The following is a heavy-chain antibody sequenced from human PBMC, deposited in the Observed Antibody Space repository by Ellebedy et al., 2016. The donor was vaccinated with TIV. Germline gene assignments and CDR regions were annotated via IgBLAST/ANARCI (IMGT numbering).Heavy chain of an antibody. Sequence: GESLKISXTASGFSFSAYSMNWVRQAPGKGLEWISYISSSSSVKYYGDSAKGRFTVSRDNAENSLYLQMNSLRAEDTAVYYCAKESSGWTYNYYYGMDVWGQGTTVAVSS. V-gene: IGHV3-48*01. J-gene: IGHJ6*02. D-gene: IGHD6-19*01. CDR2: ISSSSSVK. CDR1: GFSFSAYS. CDR3: AKESSGWTYNYYYGMDV.